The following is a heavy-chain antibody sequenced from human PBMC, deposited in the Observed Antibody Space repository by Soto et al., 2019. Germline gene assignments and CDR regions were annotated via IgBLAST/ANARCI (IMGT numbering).Heavy chain of an antibody. Sequence: QVQLVQSGAEVKKPGSSVKVSCKASGGTFSSYAISWVRQAPGQGLEWMGGIIPIFGTANYAQKFQGRVTITADESTSTAYMELSSLRSEDTAVYYSAREATAMSPVNYGIDVWGQGTTVTVSS. CDR2: IIPIFGTA. V-gene: IGHV1-69*01. D-gene: IGHD5-18*01. CDR1: GGTFSSYA. J-gene: IGHJ6*02. CDR3: AREATAMSPVNYGIDV.